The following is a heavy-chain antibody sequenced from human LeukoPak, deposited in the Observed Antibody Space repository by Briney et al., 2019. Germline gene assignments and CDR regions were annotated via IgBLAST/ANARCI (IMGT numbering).Heavy chain of an antibody. CDR1: GFSFRSSW. J-gene: IGHJ4*02. Sequence: GGSLRLSCAASGFSFRSSWMNWVRQAPGKGLQWVANINPEGSQTRFVDSVMGRFTMSKDNVKNSLYLKMNSLRVEDTAVFYCAAWTDRGYNFWGQGTVVTVSS. CDR2: INPEGSQT. V-gene: IGHV3-7*01. CDR3: AAWTDRGYNF. D-gene: IGHD5-24*01.